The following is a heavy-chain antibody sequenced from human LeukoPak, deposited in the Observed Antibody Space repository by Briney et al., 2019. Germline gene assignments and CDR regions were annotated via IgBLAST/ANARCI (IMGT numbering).Heavy chain of an antibody. CDR1: GYTFTGYY. V-gene: IGHV1-2*06. CDR2: INPNSGGT. Sequence: ASVKVSCKASGYTFTGYYMHWVRQAPGQGLEWMGRINPNSGGTNYAQKFQGRVTMTRDTSISTAYMELSRLRSDDTAVYYCARERSGTCYYDSSRYGWFDPWGQGTLVTVSS. D-gene: IGHD3-22*01. J-gene: IGHJ5*02. CDR3: ARERSGTCYYDSSRYGWFDP.